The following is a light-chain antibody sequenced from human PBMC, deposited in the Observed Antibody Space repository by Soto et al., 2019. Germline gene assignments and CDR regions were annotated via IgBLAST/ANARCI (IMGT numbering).Light chain of an antibody. CDR3: QHYEWSPIT. CDR2: GAS. V-gene: IGKV3-20*01. CDR1: ESVSRN. Sequence: EIVMTQSPATLSVSPGERATLSGRASESVSRNLAWYQQKPGQAPRLLIYGASSRATGIPDRFSGSGSGTDFTLTISRLEPEDFAVYYCQHYEWSPITFGQGTRLEIK. J-gene: IGKJ5*01.